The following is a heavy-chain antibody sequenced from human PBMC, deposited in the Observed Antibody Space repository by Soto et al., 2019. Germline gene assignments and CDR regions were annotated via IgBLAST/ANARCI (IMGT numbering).Heavy chain of an antibody. D-gene: IGHD1-1*01. CDR2: ISPYGIT. V-gene: IGHV1-18*01. CDR1: GYTFTSYG. J-gene: IGHJ4*02. Sequence: QVQLVQSGAEVKNPGASVKVSCKASGYTFTSYGISWVRQAPGQGLEWMGWISPYGITDYAQSLQGRVTVTTDPSTNTAYRELRSLRSDDTAVYYCARDRSTHDYWGQGTLVTVSS. CDR3: ARDRSTHDY.